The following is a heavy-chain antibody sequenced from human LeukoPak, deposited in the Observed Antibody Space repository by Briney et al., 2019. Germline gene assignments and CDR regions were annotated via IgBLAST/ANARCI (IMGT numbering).Heavy chain of an antibody. CDR1: GGSISSGDYY. Sequence: SQTLSLTCTVSGGSISSGDYYWSWIRQPPGKGLEWIGYIYYSGSTYYNPSLKSRVTISVDTSKNQFSLKLSSVTAADTAVYYCAREIEDYYDSSGYYSWGQGTLVTVSS. J-gene: IGHJ4*02. CDR2: IYYSGST. D-gene: IGHD3-22*01. V-gene: IGHV4-30-4*01. CDR3: AREIEDYYDSSGYYS.